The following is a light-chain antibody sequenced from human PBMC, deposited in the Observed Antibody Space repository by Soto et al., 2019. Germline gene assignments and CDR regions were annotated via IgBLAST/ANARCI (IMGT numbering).Light chain of an antibody. V-gene: IGLV2-23*02. J-gene: IGLJ2*01. Sequence: QPVLTQPASVSESPGQSITISCTGTSSDVGSYNLVSWYQQHPGKVPKLVIYEVSNRPSGVSARFSGSKSGNTASLTISGLQVEDEADYYCCSKSGGTSVIFGGGTQLTVL. CDR2: EVS. CDR3: CSKSGGTSVI. CDR1: SSDVGSYNL.